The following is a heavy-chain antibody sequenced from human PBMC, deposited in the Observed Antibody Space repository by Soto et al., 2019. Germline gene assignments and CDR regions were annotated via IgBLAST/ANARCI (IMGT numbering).Heavy chain of an antibody. V-gene: IGHV1-18*01. D-gene: IGHD3-22*01. CDR2: VSVNDERP. J-gene: IGHJ4*02. Sequence: QVQLVQSGPEVKPPGASVTVSCKTSGYTFIAYGLAWLRQAPGQRPEWMGWVSVNDERPNYAHNFQGRVTMTTDRPTTTTDMELRSLTSDDTAVYYCARERNTDSSAFYSFAYWGQGTLVTVSS. CDR3: ARERNTDSSAFYSFAY. CDR1: GYTFIAYG.